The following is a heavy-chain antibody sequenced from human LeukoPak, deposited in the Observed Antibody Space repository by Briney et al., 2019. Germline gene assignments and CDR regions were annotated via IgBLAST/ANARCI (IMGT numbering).Heavy chain of an antibody. J-gene: IGHJ4*02. D-gene: IGHD2-15*01. V-gene: IGHV4-61*02. CDR1: GGSISSGSYY. Sequence: SQTLSLICTVSGGSISSGSYYWSWIREPAGKGLEWIGRIYTSGSTNYNPSLKGRVTISVDTSKNQFSLKLSSVTAADTAVYYCARGSEILDYWGQGTLVTVSS. CDR2: IYTSGST. CDR3: ARGSEILDY.